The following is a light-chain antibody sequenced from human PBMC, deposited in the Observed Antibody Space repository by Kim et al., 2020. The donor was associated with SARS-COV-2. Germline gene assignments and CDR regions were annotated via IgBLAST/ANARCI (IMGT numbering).Light chain of an antibody. Sequence: GQRVTISGSGSNPTIGDNTVNWYQQFPGTAPKLLIYRNNQRPSGVPDRFPGSKSGTSASLALSGLLSENEADYYCATWDDSLNAWVFGGGTQLTVL. J-gene: IGLJ3*02. CDR1: NPTIGDNT. CDR3: ATWDDSLNAWV. CDR2: RNN. V-gene: IGLV1-44*01.